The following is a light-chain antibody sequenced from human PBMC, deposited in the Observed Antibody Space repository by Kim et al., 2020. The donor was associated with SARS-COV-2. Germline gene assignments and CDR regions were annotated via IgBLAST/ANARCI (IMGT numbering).Light chain of an antibody. CDR2: INSDGSH. CDR3: QTWGTGIRV. CDR1: SGHNNYA. J-gene: IGLJ3*02. Sequence: QPVLTQSPSASASLGASVKLTCTLTSGHNNYAIAWHQQQPEKGPRYLMKINSDGSHSRGDGIPDRFSGSSSGAERYLTISSLQSEDEADYYCQTWGTGIRVFGGGTQLTVL. V-gene: IGLV4-69*01.